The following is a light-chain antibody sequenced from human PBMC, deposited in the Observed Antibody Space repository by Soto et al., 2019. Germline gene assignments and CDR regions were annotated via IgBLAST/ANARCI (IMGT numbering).Light chain of an antibody. V-gene: IGKV3-15*01. CDR1: QSVSSN. CDR2: GAS. Sequence: IVLTQSPATLSLSPGERATLSCRASQSVSSNLAWYQQKPGQAPRPLLYGASTRATGIPARFSGSGSGTELTLTISSLQSEDFAVYYCQQYNNWPPITFGQGTRLEIK. CDR3: QQYNNWPPIT. J-gene: IGKJ5*01.